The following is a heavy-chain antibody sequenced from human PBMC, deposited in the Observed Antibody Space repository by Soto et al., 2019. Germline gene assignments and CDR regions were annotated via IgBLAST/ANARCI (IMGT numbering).Heavy chain of an antibody. Sequence: GGSLRLSCAASGFTFDDYAMHWVRQAPGKGLEWVSAISGSGGSTYYADSVKGRFTISRDNSKNTLYLQMNSLRAEDTAVYYCAKDRSWYLYQYFQHWGQGTLVTVSS. CDR1: GFTFDDYA. V-gene: IGHV3-23*01. CDR2: ISGSGGST. J-gene: IGHJ1*01. CDR3: AKDRSWYLYQYFQH. D-gene: IGHD6-13*01.